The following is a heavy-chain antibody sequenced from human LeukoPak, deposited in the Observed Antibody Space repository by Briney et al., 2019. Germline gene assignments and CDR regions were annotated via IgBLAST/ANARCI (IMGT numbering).Heavy chain of an antibody. D-gene: IGHD3-10*01. V-gene: IGHV5-51*01. CDR3: ARRKIWFGELLRSDVLGNWFDP. CDR2: IYPGDSDT. CDR1: GYSFTSYW. Sequence: GASLKISCKGSGYSFTSYWIGWVRQLPGKGLEWMGIIYPGDSDTRYSPSFQGQVTISADKSISTAYLQWSSLKASDTAMYYCARRKIWFGELLRSDVLGNWFDPWGQGTLVTVSS. J-gene: IGHJ5*02.